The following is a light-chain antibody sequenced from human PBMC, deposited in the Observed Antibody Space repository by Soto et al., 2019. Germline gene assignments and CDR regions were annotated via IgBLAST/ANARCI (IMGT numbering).Light chain of an antibody. CDR2: GAS. J-gene: IGKJ1*01. CDR3: QQYVSSPWT. CDR1: QSIINNF. V-gene: IGKV3-20*01. Sequence: EIVLTQSPGTLSLSPGEGVTLSCRASQSIINNFLAWYQQKPGQAPSLLIYGASSRATGIPDRFGGSGSGTDFTLTISRLEPEDFAVYYCQQYVSSPWTFGQGTKVEIK.